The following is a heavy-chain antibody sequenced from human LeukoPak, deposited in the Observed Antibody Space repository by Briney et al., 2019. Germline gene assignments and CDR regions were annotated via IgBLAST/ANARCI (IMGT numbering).Heavy chain of an antibody. CDR2: IIPIFGTA. J-gene: IGHJ3*02. D-gene: IGHD3-22*01. CDR1: GGTFSSYA. CDR3: ARPSITMIVVARTYDAFDI. V-gene: IGHV1-69*13. Sequence: GASVKVSCKASGGTFSSYAISWVRQAPGQGLEWMGGIIPIFGTANYAQKFQGRVTITADESTSTAYMELSSLRSEDTAVYYCARPSITMIVVARTYDAFDIWGQGTMVTVSS.